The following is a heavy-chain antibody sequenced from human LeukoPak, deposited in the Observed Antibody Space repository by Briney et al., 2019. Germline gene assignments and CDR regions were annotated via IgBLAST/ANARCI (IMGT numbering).Heavy chain of an antibody. CDR2: ISGSGGST. CDR1: GFTFSSYA. J-gene: IGHJ5*02. CDR3: AKNQMGYSYGPNWFDP. V-gene: IGHV3-23*01. Sequence: GGSLRLSCVASGFTFSSYAMSWVRQAPGKGLEWVSAISGSGGSTYYADSVKGRFTISRDNSKNTLYLQMNSLRAEDTAVYYCAKNQMGYSYGPNWFDPWGQGTLVTVSS. D-gene: IGHD5-18*01.